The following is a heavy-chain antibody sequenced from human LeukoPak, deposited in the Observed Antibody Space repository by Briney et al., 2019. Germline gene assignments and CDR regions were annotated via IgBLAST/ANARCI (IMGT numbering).Heavy chain of an antibody. Sequence: GGSLRLSCAASGFTFINYGINWVRQAPGKGLEWVSSIGTTDTYIYYAASLKGRFTISRDNAKNSVYLQMNSLRAEDTGVYYCARDQGTFGWPIDYWGQGTLVTVSS. D-gene: IGHD6-19*01. CDR2: IGTTDTYI. CDR1: GFTFINYG. CDR3: ARDQGTFGWPIDY. J-gene: IGHJ4*02. V-gene: IGHV3-21*01.